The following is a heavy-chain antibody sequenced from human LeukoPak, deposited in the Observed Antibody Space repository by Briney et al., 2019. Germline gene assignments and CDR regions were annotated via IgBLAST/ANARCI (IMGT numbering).Heavy chain of an antibody. CDR1: GFTFSSYG. J-gene: IGHJ4*02. D-gene: IGHD4-23*01. CDR3: AKRSDYSGNGNYFDY. CDR2: IIAGGDST. V-gene: IGHV3-23*01. Sequence: GGSLRLSCAASGFTFSSYGMSWVRQAPGKGLEWVSTIIAGGDSTYYADSVKGRFTISRDNSKNTLSLQMNSLRAEDTAVYYCAKRSDYSGNGNYFDYWGQETPVTVSS.